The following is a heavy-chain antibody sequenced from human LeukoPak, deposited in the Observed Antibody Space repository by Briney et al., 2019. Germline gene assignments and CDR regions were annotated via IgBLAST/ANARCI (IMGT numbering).Heavy chain of an antibody. CDR1: GGSFSGYY. CDR3: ARGHVGSYAYYYYYGMDV. D-gene: IGHD2-8*01. J-gene: IGHJ6*02. Sequence: SETLSLTCSVYGGSFSGYYWTWIRQPPKKGLEWIGEINHSGSTNYNPSLKSRVTISVDTSKNQFSLKVRSVTAADTAVYYCARGHVGSYAYYYYYGMDVWGQGTTVTVSS. CDR2: INHSGST. V-gene: IGHV4-34*01.